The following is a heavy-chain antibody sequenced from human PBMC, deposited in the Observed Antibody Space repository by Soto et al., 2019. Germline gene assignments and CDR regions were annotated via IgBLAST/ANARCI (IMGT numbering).Heavy chain of an antibody. CDR2: LNWRGDNV. CDR1: GFAFDRFA. CDR3: AKDRHDISWYEVALDS. V-gene: IGHV3-9*01. J-gene: IGHJ5*01. Sequence: GGSLRLSCTASGFAFDRFAMHWVRQIPGEGLQWVAGLNWRGDNVAYADSVKGRFTISRNNAEKSLSLQMSSLRPEDTGLYYCAKDRHDISWYEVALDSWGHGIPVTVSS. D-gene: IGHD5-12*01.